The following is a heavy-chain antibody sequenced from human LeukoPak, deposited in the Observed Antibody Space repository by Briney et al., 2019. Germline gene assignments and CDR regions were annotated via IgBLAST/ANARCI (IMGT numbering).Heavy chain of an antibody. V-gene: IGHV4-59*11. CDR3: ASSLYSYGPVDY. CDR1: GDSISMHY. J-gene: IGHJ4*02. D-gene: IGHD5-18*01. CDR2: IDHTGST. Sequence: SETLSLICGVSGDSISMHYWSWIRQPPGKGLEWIGYIDHTGSTNYNPSLNSRVTISVDTSKNQFSLKLSSVTAADTAVYYCASSLYSYGPVDYWGQGTLVTVSS.